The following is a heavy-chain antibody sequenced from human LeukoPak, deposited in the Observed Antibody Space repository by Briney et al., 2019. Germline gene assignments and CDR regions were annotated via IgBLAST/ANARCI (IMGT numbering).Heavy chain of an antibody. CDR2: INPSGGST. D-gene: IGHD4-17*01. CDR3: AIPAPTVTGAEYFQH. CDR1: GYTFTSYY. Sequence: GASVKVSCKASGYTFTSYYMHWARQAPGQGLEWMGIINPSGGSTSYAQKFQGRVTMTRDTSTSTVYMELSSLRSEDTAVYYCAIPAPTVTGAEYFQHWGQGTLVTVSS. V-gene: IGHV1-46*01. J-gene: IGHJ1*01.